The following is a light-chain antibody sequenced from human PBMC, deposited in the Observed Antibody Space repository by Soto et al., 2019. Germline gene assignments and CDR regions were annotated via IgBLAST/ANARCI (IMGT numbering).Light chain of an antibody. CDR2: GAS. J-gene: IGKJ1*01. Sequence: EIVLTQSPGTLSLSPGERATPSCRASQSVSSSYLAWYQQKPDQAPRLLIYGASSRATGIPDRFSGSGSGTDFTLTISRLEPEDFAVYYCQHYGSSRWTFGQGTKVEIK. V-gene: IGKV3-20*01. CDR1: QSVSSSY. CDR3: QHYGSSRWT.